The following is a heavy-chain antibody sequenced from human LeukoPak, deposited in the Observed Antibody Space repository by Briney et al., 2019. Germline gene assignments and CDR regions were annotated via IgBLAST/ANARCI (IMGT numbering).Heavy chain of an antibody. J-gene: IGHJ4*02. CDR2: IIPIFGTA. CDR3: ARDRVGATVRFDY. V-gene: IGHV1-69*05. D-gene: IGHD1-26*01. Sequence: ASVKVSFTASGGTFSSYAISWVRQAPGQGLEWMGGIIPIFGTANYAQKFQGRVTITTDESTSTAYMELNSLRSEDTAVYYCARDRVGATVRFDYWGQGTLVTVSS. CDR1: GGTFSSYA.